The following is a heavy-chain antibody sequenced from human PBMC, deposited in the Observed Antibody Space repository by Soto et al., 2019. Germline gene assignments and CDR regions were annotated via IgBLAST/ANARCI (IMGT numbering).Heavy chain of an antibody. D-gene: IGHD2-15*01. J-gene: IGHJ4*02. Sequence: GGSLRLSCAASGFTVSSNYMSWVRQAPGKGLEWVSVIYSGGSTYYADSVKGRFTISRDNSKNTLYLQMNSLRAEDTAVYYCAREACSGGSCYFDYWGQGTLVTVYS. V-gene: IGHV3-66*01. CDR3: AREACSGGSCYFDY. CDR2: IYSGGST. CDR1: GFTVSSNY.